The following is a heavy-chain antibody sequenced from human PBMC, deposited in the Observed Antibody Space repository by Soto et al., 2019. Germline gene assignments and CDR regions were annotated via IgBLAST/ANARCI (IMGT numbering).Heavy chain of an antibody. Sequence: SETLSLTCTVSGGSISSSSYYWGWIRQPPGKGLEWIGSIYYSGSTYYNPSLKSRVTISVDTSKNQFSLKLSSVTAADTAVYYCARTLGGMVYAISGTFDYWGQGTLVTVSS. CDR1: GGSISSSSYY. CDR2: IYYSGST. V-gene: IGHV4-39*01. D-gene: IGHD2-8*01. J-gene: IGHJ4*02. CDR3: ARTLGGMVYAISGTFDY.